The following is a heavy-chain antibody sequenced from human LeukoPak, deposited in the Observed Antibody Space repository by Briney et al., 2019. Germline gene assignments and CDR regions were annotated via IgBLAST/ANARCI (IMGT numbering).Heavy chain of an antibody. CDR2: IYYSGST. J-gene: IGHJ4*02. CDR3: ARWFGYYYDSSGYSRYFDY. D-gene: IGHD3-22*01. V-gene: IGHV4-39*07. CDR1: GGSISSYY. Sequence: PSETLSLTCTVSGGSISSYYWGWIRQPPGKGLEWIGSIYYSGSTYYNPSLKSRVTISVDTSKNQFSLKLSSVTAADTAVYYCARWFGYYYDSSGYSRYFDYWGQGTLVTVSS.